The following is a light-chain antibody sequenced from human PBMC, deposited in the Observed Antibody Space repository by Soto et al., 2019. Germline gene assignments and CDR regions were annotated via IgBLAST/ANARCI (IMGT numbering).Light chain of an antibody. Sequence: QSVLTQPASVSGSPGQSITISCTGTSSDVGGYNYVSWYQQHPGKAPKLMIYEVSNRPSGVSNRFPGSKSGNTASLTISGLQAEDEADYYCSSYTSSSTVFGTGTKGTVL. CDR2: EVS. CDR3: SSYTSSSTV. J-gene: IGLJ1*01. CDR1: SSDVGGYNY. V-gene: IGLV2-14*01.